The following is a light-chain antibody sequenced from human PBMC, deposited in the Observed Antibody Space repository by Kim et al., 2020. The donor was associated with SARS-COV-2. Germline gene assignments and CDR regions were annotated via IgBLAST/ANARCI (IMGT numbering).Light chain of an antibody. CDR2: DVR. J-gene: IGLJ3*02. CDR1: SSVIGGYDS. CDR3: CSYAGTYTLV. Sequence: SVTIPCTATSSVIGGYDSVSGFQQHPGKAPKLMIYDVRQRPSGVPDRFSGSESDNTASLTISGLQAEDEADYYCCSYAGTYTLVFGGGTKVTVL. V-gene: IGLV2-11*01.